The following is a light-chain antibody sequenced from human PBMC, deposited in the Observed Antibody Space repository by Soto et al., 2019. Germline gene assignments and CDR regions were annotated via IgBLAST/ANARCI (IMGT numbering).Light chain of an antibody. CDR2: ASS. CDR1: PSIGKY. Sequence: DIQMTQSPSSLSASVGDRATITCRASPSIGKYLNWYLQKPGKAPKLLIYASSTLQSGVPSRFGGSGSGTDFTLIISGLQPEDFATYYCQQTYSSALTFGGGTRVEI. CDR3: QQTYSSALT. V-gene: IGKV1-39*01. J-gene: IGKJ4*01.